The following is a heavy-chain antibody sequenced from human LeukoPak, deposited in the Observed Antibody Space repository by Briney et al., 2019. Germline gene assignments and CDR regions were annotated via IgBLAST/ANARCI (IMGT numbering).Heavy chain of an antibody. D-gene: IGHD5-18*01. V-gene: IGHV3-21*01. Sequence: GGSLRLSCAASGFTFSSYSMNWVRQAPGKGLEWVSSISSSSSYIHYADSVKGRFTISRDNAKNSLYLQMNSLRAEDTAVYYCARAARVDTAMVFYWGQGTLVTVSS. J-gene: IGHJ4*02. CDR1: GFTFSSYS. CDR3: ARAARVDTAMVFY. CDR2: ISSSSSYI.